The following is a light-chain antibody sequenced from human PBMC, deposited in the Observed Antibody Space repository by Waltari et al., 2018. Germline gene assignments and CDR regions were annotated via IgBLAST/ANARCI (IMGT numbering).Light chain of an antibody. Sequence: DIQMTQSPSSLSASVGDRVTPTCRASQSISSYLNWYRQKPGKAPKLLIYAASSLQSGVPSRFSGSGSGTDFTLTISSLQPEDFATYYCQQSYSTLWTFGQGTKVEIK. V-gene: IGKV1-39*01. CDR3: QQSYSTLWT. CDR2: AAS. CDR1: QSISSY. J-gene: IGKJ1*01.